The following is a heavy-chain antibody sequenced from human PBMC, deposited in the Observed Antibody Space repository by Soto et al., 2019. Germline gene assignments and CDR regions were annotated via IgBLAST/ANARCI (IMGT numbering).Heavy chain of an antibody. J-gene: IGHJ6*02. Sequence: GGSLRLSCAASGFTFSSYAMHWVRQAPGKGLEWVAVISYDGSNKYYADSVKGRFTISRDNSKNTLYLQMNSLRAEDTAVYYCARVSEGGDYLYYYYGMDVWGQGTTVTVSS. D-gene: IGHD4-17*01. CDR2: ISYDGSNK. CDR1: GFTFSSYA. V-gene: IGHV3-30-3*01. CDR3: ARVSEGGDYLYYYYGMDV.